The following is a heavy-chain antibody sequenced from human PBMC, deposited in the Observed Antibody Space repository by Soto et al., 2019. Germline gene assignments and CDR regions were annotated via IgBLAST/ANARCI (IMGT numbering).Heavy chain of an antibody. CDR2: IRATPAGGTA. D-gene: IGHD2-2*01. J-gene: IGHJ4*02. V-gene: IGHV3-49*04. CDR1: GFTFGDFA. CDR3: ARIGPEAAMRWFFDY. Sequence: AGGSLRLSCATSGFTFGDFALTWVRQAPGRGLEWVSFIRATPAGGTAEYAASVKGRFTISRDASKRIVYLQMNSLKTEDTAVYYCARIGPEAAMRWFFDYWGQGTLVTVSS.